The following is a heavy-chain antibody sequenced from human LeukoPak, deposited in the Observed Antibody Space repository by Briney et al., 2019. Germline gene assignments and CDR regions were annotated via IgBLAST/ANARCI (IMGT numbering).Heavy chain of an antibody. CDR2: IKEDGSEK. V-gene: IGHV3-7*03. CDR1: GFTLSSYW. J-gene: IGHJ3*02. D-gene: IGHD3-10*01. CDR3: TRDWVAGVPFDAFDI. Sequence: GGSLRLSCAASGFTLSSYWMSWVRQAPGKGLEWVANIKEDGSEKYYVDSVKGRFTISRDNAQNSVYLHMNSLTAEDTALYYCTRDWVAGVPFDAFDIWGQGTMVSVSS.